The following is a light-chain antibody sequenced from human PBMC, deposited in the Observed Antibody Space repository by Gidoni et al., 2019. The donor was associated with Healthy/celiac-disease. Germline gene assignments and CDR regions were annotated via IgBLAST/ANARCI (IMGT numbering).Light chain of an antibody. J-gene: IGLJ2*01. CDR1: SSDVGSYNL. CDR3: CSYAGSSTFGV. V-gene: IGLV2-23*02. Sequence: PGQSITISCTGTSSDVGSYNLVSWYQQHPGKAPKLMIYEVSKRPSGVSNRFSGSKSGNTASLTISGLQAEDEADYYCCSYAGSSTFGVFGGGTKLTVL. CDR2: EVS.